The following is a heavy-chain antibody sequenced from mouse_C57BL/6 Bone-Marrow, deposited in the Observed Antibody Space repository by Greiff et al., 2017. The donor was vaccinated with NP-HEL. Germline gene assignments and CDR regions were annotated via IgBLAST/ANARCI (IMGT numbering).Heavy chain of an antibody. CDR2: FDPNSGGT. D-gene: IGHD2-3*01. CDR3: ARDNDGYYWFAY. CDR1: GYTFTSYW. J-gene: IGHJ3*01. Sequence: AQLQQPGAELVKPGASVKLSCKASGYTFTSYWMHWVKQRPGRGLEGIGRFDPNSGGTKYNEKFKSKATLTVDKPSSTASMQTSSLTSEDSVVYYFARDNDGYYWFAYWGQGTLVTVSA. V-gene: IGHV1-72*01.